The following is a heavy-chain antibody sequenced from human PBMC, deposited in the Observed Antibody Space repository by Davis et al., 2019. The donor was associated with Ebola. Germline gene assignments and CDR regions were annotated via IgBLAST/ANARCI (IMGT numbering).Heavy chain of an antibody. Sequence: GGSLRLSCAASGFNFRSYGMHWVRQAPGKGLEWVSSISSSSSYIYYADSVKGRFTISRDNAKNSLYLQMNSLRAEDTAVYYCARGRHDSSGYFYWGQGTLVTVSS. V-gene: IGHV3-21*01. CDR2: ISSSSSYI. J-gene: IGHJ4*02. CDR1: GFNFRSYG. D-gene: IGHD3-22*01. CDR3: ARGRHDSSGYFY.